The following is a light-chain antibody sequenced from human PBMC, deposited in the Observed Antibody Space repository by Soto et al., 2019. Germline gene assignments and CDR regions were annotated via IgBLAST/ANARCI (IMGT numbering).Light chain of an antibody. CDR2: AAS. CDR3: QKHNEG. CDR1: QGISNF. Sequence: DIQMTQSPSSLSASVGDRVTITCRASQGISNFLAWFQQKPGKVPKLLIYAASTLQSGDPSRFSGSGSGTDFTLTISSLQPEDVATYYCQKHNEGFGPGTKVDIK. V-gene: IGKV1-27*01. J-gene: IGKJ3*01.